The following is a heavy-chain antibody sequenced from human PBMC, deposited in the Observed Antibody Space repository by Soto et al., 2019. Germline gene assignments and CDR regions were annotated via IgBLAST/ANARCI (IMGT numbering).Heavy chain of an antibody. CDR1: GYTFTSYD. J-gene: IGHJ5*02. Sequence: QVQLVQSGAEVKKPGASVKVSCKASGYTFTSYDINWVRQATGQGLEWMGWMNPNSGNTGYAQKFQVRVTMTRNTSISTAYMELSSLRSEDTAVYYCARASMVRGVTSNWFDPWGQGTLVTVSS. CDR2: MNPNSGNT. V-gene: IGHV1-8*01. CDR3: ARASMVRGVTSNWFDP. D-gene: IGHD3-10*01.